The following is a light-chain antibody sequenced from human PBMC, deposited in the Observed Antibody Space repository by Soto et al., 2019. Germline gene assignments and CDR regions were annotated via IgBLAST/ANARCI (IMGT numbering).Light chain of an antibody. V-gene: IGLV2-11*01. CDR1: SSDLGGYNY. CDR2: DVT. Sequence: QSALTQPRSVSGSPGQSVTISCTGTSSDLGGYNYVSWYQQHPGKAPKLMIYDVTKRPSGVPDRFSGSKSGNTASLTISGLQAEEEADYYCCSYAGSYTYVFGTGTKLTVL. CDR3: CSYAGSYTYV. J-gene: IGLJ1*01.